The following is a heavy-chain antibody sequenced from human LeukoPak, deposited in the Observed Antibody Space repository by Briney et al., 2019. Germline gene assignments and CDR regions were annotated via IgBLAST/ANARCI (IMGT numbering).Heavy chain of an antibody. CDR2: IWYDGSNK. Sequence: PGRSLRLSCAASGFTFSSYGMHWVRQAPGKGLEWVAVIWYDGSNKYYADSVKGRFTISRDNSKNTLYLQMNSLRAEDTAVYYCARGMYYYDSSGYFLSRHAFDIWGQGTMVTVSS. D-gene: IGHD3-22*01. CDR1: GFTFSSYG. J-gene: IGHJ3*02. CDR3: ARGMYYYDSSGYFLSRHAFDI. V-gene: IGHV3-33*01.